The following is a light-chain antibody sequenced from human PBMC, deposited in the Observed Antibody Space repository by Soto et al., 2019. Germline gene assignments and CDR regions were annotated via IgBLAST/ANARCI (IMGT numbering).Light chain of an antibody. V-gene: IGLV1-44*01. Sequence: QAVLTQPPSASGTPGQRVTISCSGSSSNIGSNTVNWYQQLPGTAPKLLIYSNNQRPSGVPDRFSGSKSGTSASLAISGPQSEDEADYYCAAWDDSLNGPVFGGGTKVTVL. CDR1: SSNIGSNT. J-gene: IGLJ2*01. CDR3: AAWDDSLNGPV. CDR2: SNN.